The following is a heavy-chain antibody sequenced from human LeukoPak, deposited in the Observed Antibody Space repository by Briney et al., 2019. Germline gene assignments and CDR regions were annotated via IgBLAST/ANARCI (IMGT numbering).Heavy chain of an antibody. V-gene: IGHV1-18*01. CDR2: ISAYNGNT. CDR3: ARRYCSSTSCYSIDY. Sequence: ASVKVSCKASGYTFTSYGISWVRQAPGQGLEWMGWISAYNGNTNYAQKLQGRVTTTTDTSTSTAYMELRSLRSDDTAVYYCARRYCSSTSCYSIDYWGQGTLVTVSS. J-gene: IGHJ4*02. D-gene: IGHD2-2*01. CDR1: GYTFTSYG.